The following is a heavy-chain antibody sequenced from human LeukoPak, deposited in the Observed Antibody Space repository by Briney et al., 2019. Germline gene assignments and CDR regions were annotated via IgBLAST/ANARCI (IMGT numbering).Heavy chain of an antibody. Sequence: GESLKISCKGSGYGFNNYWIGWVRQRPGKGLEWMAIIYPANSDTTYSPSLQGQVTISVDKSIGTAYLQWSSLKASDTAMYYCTSHLETSGYFAFDQWGQGTLVTVSS. V-gene: IGHV5-51*01. CDR3: TSHLETSGYFAFDQ. CDR2: IYPANSDT. CDR1: GYGFNNYW. J-gene: IGHJ4*02. D-gene: IGHD3-22*01.